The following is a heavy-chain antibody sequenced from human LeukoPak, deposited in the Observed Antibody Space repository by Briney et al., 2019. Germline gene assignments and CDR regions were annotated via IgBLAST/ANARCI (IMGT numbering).Heavy chain of an antibody. V-gene: IGHV4-31*11. J-gene: IGHJ4*02. CDR3: SRGLDSRKLGY. CDR2: IHPSGTL. Sequence: SQTLSLTCAVSGASFSSGDQYWNWIRQSPGKGLEWIGSIHPSGTLYNNPSLESRVTMSMDTSKNQFSLNLNSVTAADTAVYFCSRGLDSRKLGYWGQGTLVTVSS. CDR1: GASFSSGDQY. D-gene: IGHD3-22*01.